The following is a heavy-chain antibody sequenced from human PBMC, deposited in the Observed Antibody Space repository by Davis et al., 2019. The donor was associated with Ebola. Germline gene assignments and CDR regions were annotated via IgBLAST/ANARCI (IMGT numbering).Heavy chain of an antibody. CDR2: ISSSSSYI. CDR3: ARAVNYYYYGMDV. V-gene: IGHV3-21*05. Sequence: PAGSLRLSCAASGFTFSSYSMNWVRQAPGKGLEWVSYISSSSSYIYYADSVKGRFTISRDNAKNSLYLQMNSLRAEDTAVYYCARAVNYYYYGMDVWGKGTTVTVSS. D-gene: IGHD4-17*01. CDR1: GFTFSSYS. J-gene: IGHJ6*04.